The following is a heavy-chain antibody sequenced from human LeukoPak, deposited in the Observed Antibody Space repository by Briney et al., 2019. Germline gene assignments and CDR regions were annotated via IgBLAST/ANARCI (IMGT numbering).Heavy chain of an antibody. D-gene: IGHD3-22*01. CDR2: ISAYNGNT. J-gene: IGHJ4*02. CDR3: AGDSSGYYYGGYFDY. V-gene: IGHV1-18*01. Sequence: GASVKVSCKASGYTFTSYGISWVRQAPGQGLEWMGWISAYNGNTNYAQKLQGRVTMTTYTSTSTAYMELRSLRSDDTAVYYCAGDSSGYYYGGYFDYWGQGTLVTVSS. CDR1: GYTFTSYG.